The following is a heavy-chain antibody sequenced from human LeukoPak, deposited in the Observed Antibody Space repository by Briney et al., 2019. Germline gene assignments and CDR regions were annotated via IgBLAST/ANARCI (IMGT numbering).Heavy chain of an antibody. Sequence: SETLSLTCTVSGGSISSSNYYWGWIRQPPGKGMEWIGEINHSGSTSYNPSLKSRVTMSEDTSKNQFSLKLSSVTAADTAVYYCARLYGKTPFWGQGTLVTVSS. D-gene: IGHD4-17*01. CDR3: ARLYGKTPF. J-gene: IGHJ4*02. CDR2: INHSGST. V-gene: IGHV4-39*07. CDR1: GGSISSSNYY.